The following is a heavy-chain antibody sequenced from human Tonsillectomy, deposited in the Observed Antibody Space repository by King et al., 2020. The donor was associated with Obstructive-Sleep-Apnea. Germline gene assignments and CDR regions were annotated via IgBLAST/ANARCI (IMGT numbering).Heavy chain of an antibody. V-gene: IGHV3-30*02. CDR1: GFTFSSYG. CDR2: IRYDGSNK. J-gene: IGHJ4*02. D-gene: IGHD2-21*02. Sequence: VQLVESGGGVVQPGRSLRLSCAASGFTFSSYGMHWVRQAPGKGLEWVAFIRYDGSNKYYADSVKGRFTISRDNSKNTLYLQMNSLRAEDTAVYYCAKDGEISYCGGDCYSTQPDYWGQGTLVTVSS. CDR3: AKDGEISYCGGDCYSTQPDY.